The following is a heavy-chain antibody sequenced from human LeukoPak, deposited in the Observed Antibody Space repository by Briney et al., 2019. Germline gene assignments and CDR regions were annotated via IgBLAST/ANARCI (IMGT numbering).Heavy chain of an antibody. CDR2: INPNSGGT. CDR3: ARDMWQQFDWFDP. J-gene: IGHJ5*02. D-gene: IGHD6-13*01. Sequence: ASVKVSCKASGYTFAGYYMHWVRQAPGQGLEWMGWINPNSGGTNYAQKFQGRVTMTRDTSISTAYMELSRLRSDDTAVYYCARDMWQQFDWFDPWGQGTLVTVSS. CDR1: GYTFAGYY. V-gene: IGHV1-2*02.